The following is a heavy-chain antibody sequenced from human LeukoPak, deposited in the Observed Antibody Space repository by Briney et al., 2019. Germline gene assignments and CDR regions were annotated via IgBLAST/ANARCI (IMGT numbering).Heavy chain of an antibody. CDR2: LYSDGAT. D-gene: IGHD2-21*02. CDR1: GFTFSSYG. Sequence: GRSLRLSCAASGFTFSSYGMHWVRQAPGKGLEWVSILYSDGATYYADSVKGRFTISRDNSRSTLYLQMNSLRAEDTAVYFCARVAYYRVTADQITDAFDVWGHGTVVTVSS. V-gene: IGHV3-NL1*01. CDR3: ARVAYYRVTADQITDAFDV. J-gene: IGHJ3*01.